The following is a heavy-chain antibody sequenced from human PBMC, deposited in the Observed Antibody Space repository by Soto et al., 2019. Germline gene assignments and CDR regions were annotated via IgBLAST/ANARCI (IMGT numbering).Heavy chain of an antibody. D-gene: IGHD3-22*01. CDR3: ARDPNQYDSSGYFYV. CDR2: ISGSGGST. Sequence: GGSLRLSCAASGFTFSSYAMSWVRQAPGKGLEWVSAISGSGGSTYYADSVKGRFTISRDNSKNTLYLQMNSLRAEDTAVYYCARDPNQYDSSGYFYVWGQGTLVTVSS. V-gene: IGHV3-23*01. CDR1: GFTFSSYA. J-gene: IGHJ4*02.